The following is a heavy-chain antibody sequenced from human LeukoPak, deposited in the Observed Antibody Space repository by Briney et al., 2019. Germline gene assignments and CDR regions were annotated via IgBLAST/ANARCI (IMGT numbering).Heavy chain of an antibody. CDR3: AKQGYDILTGYSHHWFDP. Sequence: GGSLRLSCAASGFAFSNYGMNWVRQAPGKGLEWVSGITGSGSTTYYADSVKGRFTISRDNSKNTLYLQMNSLRAEDTAVYYCAKQGYDILTGYSHHWFDPWGQGTLVTVSS. CDR1: GFAFSNYG. V-gene: IGHV3-23*01. CDR2: ITGSGSTT. J-gene: IGHJ5*02. D-gene: IGHD3-9*01.